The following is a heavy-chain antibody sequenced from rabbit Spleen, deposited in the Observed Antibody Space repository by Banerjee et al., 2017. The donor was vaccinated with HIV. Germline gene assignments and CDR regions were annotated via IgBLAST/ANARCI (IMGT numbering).Heavy chain of an antibody. CDR1: GVSLNDKDV. J-gene: IGHJ6*01. CDR2: INAVTGKP. Sequence: EQLEESGGGLVKPEGSLTLTCKASGVSLNDKDVMCWVRQAPGKGLEWIACINAVTGKPVYASWAKGRFTISRTSSTTVTLQMTSLTAADTATYFCARDTSSSFSSYGMALWGPGTLVTVS. D-gene: IGHD1-1*01. CDR3: ARDTSSSFSSYGMAL. V-gene: IGHV1S45*01.